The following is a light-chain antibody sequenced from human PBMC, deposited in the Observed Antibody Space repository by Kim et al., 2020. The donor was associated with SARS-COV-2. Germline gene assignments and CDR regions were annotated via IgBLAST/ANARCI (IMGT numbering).Light chain of an antibody. V-gene: IGLV2-11*01. CDR3: CSYAGSYTHVV. J-gene: IGLJ2*01. Sequence: QSALTQPRSVSGSPGQSVTISCTGTSSDVGGYNYVSWYQQHPGTAPKLMIYDVSKRPSGVPDRFSGSKSGNTASLTVSGLQAEDEADYYCCSYAGSYTHVVFGGGTQLTVL. CDR2: DVS. CDR1: SSDVGGYNY.